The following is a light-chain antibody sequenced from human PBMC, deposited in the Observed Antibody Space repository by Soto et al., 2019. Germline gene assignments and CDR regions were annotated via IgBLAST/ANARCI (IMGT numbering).Light chain of an antibody. CDR3: QQYRNWPLT. V-gene: IGKV3-15*01. CDR1: QTVGSD. CDR2: GAS. Sequence: EIVMTQSPATLSVSPGERATLSCRASQTVGSDLAWYQQKPGLPPRLLIYGASSRATGFPARFSGSGSGTEFPLTISSLQSEDFAVYYCQQYRNWPLTFGGGTKVEIK. J-gene: IGKJ4*01.